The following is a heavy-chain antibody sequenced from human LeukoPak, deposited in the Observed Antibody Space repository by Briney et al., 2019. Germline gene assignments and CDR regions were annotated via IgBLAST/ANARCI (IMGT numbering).Heavy chain of an antibody. Sequence: GGSLRLSCAASGFTFSSYSMNWVRQAPGKGLEWVSYISSSGSTIYYADSVKGRFTISRDNAKNSLYLQMNSLRAEDTAVYYCARDRETGWFDPWGQGTLVTVSS. CDR2: ISSSGSTI. J-gene: IGHJ5*02. D-gene: IGHD1-14*01. V-gene: IGHV3-48*04. CDR1: GFTFSSYS. CDR3: ARDRETGWFDP.